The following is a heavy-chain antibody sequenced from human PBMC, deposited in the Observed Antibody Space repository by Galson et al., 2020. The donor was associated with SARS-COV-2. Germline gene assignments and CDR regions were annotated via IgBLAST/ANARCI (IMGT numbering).Heavy chain of an antibody. D-gene: IGHD3-3*01. CDR1: GGSFSGYY. CDR2: INHSGST. CDR3: ARVITGYDFWSGFYYMDV. J-gene: IGHJ6*03. Sequence: SETLSLTCAVYGGSFSGYYWSWIRQPPGKGLEWIGEINHSGSTNYNPSLKSRVTISVDTSKNQFSLKLSSVTAADTAVYYCARVITGYDFWSGFYYMDVWGKGTTVTVSS. V-gene: IGHV4-34*01.